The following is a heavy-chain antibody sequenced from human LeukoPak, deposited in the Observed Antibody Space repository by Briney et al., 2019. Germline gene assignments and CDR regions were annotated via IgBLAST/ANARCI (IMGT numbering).Heavy chain of an antibody. V-gene: IGHV1-18*01. D-gene: IGHD6-19*01. CDR1: GYTFTSYG. J-gene: IGHJ4*02. CDR2: ISAYNGNT. CDR3: ARVQKGQWLVMDLDY. Sequence: ASVKVSCKASGYTFTSYGISWVRQAPGQGLEWMGWISAYNGNTNYAQKLQGRVTMTTDTSTSTAYMELRSLRSDDTAVYYCARVQKGQWLVMDLDYWGQGTLVTVSS.